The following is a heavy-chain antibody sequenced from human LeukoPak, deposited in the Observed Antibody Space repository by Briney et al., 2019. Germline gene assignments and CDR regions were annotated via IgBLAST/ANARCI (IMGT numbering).Heavy chain of an antibody. V-gene: IGHV4-4*02. J-gene: IGHJ6*04. Sequence: SDTLSLTCAVSGGSISSSNWWSWVRQPPGEGLEWIGEIYHSGSTNYNPSLKSRVTISVDKSKNQFSLKLSSVTAADTAVYYCARRIVVVPADYYYYGMDVWGKGTTVTVSS. CDR3: ARRIVVVPADYYYYGMDV. CDR1: GGSISSSNW. D-gene: IGHD2-2*01. CDR2: IYHSGST.